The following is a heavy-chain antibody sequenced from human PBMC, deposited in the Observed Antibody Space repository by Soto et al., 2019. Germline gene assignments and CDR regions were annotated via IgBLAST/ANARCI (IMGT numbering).Heavy chain of an antibody. D-gene: IGHD6-25*01. CDR3: ARDCSYPSGGIDY. V-gene: IGHV1-18*01. Sequence: QIQLVQSGDEVKKPGASVKVSCKASGYSFTNYGISWVRQAPGQGLECMGWISPYSGNTNHAQKFQGRVTLTTDTSTSTAYMELRSLRSDDTAVYYCARDCSYPSGGIDYWGQGTLVTVSS. CDR2: ISPYSGNT. J-gene: IGHJ4*02. CDR1: GYSFTNYG.